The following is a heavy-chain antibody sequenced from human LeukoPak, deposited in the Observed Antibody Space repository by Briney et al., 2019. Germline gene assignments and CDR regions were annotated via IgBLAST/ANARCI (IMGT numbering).Heavy chain of an antibody. CDR1: GFTFSSYG. CDR3: AKDWARFGSSGYYYFDY. Sequence: GGSLRLSCAASGFTFSSYGMHWVRQAPGKGLEWVAFIRYDGSNKYYADSVKGRFTISRDNSKNTLYLQMNSLRAEDTAVYYCAKDWARFGSSGYYYFDYWGQGTLVTVSS. CDR2: IRYDGSNK. D-gene: IGHD3-22*01. V-gene: IGHV3-30*02. J-gene: IGHJ4*02.